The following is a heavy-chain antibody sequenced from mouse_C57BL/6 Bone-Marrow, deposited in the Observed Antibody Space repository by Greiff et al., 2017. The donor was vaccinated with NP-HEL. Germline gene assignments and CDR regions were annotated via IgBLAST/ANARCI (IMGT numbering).Heavy chain of an antibody. Sequence: VQLQQSGAELVRPGASVKLSCTASGFNIKDDYMHWVKQRPEQGLEWIGWIDPENGDTEYASKFQGKATITADTSSHTAYLQLSSLTSEDTAVYYCTTVVATDYFDYWGQGTTLTVSS. V-gene: IGHV14-4*01. CDR1: GFNIKDDY. CDR3: TTVVATDYFDY. CDR2: IDPENGDT. J-gene: IGHJ2*01. D-gene: IGHD1-1*01.